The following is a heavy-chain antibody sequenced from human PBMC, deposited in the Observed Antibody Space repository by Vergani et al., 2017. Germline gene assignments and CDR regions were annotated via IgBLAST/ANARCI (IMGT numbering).Heavy chain of an antibody. CDR3: ARRYQPLLYISWYFDY. Sequence: QVQLQQWGAGLLKPSETLSLTCAVYGGSFSGYYWSWIRQPPGKGLEWIGEINHSGSTNYKPSLKSRVTISVDTSKNQFSLKLSSVTAADTAVYYCARRYQPLLYISWYFDYWGQGTLVTVSS. CDR1: GGSFSGYY. D-gene: IGHD2-2*02. V-gene: IGHV4-34*01. CDR2: INHSGST. J-gene: IGHJ4*02.